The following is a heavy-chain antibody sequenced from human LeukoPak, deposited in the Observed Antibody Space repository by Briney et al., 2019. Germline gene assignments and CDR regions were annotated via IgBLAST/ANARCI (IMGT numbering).Heavy chain of an antibody. V-gene: IGHV3-23*01. J-gene: IGHJ5*02. Sequence: GGSLRLSCAASGLNFTNYAMNWVRQAPGRGLEWVSLISSSGGSTYYAGSVKGQFTISRDNSKNTLYLQMNSLRAEDTAIYYCAKDGPTAIPSWFDPWGQGTLVTVSS. CDR2: ISSSGGST. D-gene: IGHD2-21*02. CDR3: AKDGPTAIPSWFDP. CDR1: GLNFTNYA.